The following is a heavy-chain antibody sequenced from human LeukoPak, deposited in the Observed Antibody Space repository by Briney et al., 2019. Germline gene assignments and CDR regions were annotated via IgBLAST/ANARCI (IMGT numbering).Heavy chain of an antibody. V-gene: IGHV4-4*07. J-gene: IGHJ6*03. CDR3: ARVDVFGVVSSDYYYYYMDV. D-gene: IGHD3-3*01. Sequence: SETLSLTCTVSGGSISSYYWSWIRQPAGKGLEWIGRIYTSGSTNYNPSLKSRVTMSVDTSKNQFSLKLSSVTAADTAVYYYARVDVFGVVSSDYYYYYMDVWGKGTTVTVSS. CDR1: GGSISSYY. CDR2: IYTSGST.